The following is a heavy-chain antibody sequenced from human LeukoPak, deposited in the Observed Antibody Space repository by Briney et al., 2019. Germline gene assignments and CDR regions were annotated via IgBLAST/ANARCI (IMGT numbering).Heavy chain of an antibody. D-gene: IGHD3-10*01. Sequence: GGSLRLPCAASGFPFTIYARSWVRQAPGKGLEWVSSIGGSSTYYADFVKGRFTISRDTSKNTMDLQMNSLRAEDTAIYYCAKYRGFGDSYDSWGQGTLVTVSS. CDR2: IGGSST. V-gene: IGHV3-23*01. CDR3: AKYRGFGDSYDS. J-gene: IGHJ4*02. CDR1: GFPFTIYA.